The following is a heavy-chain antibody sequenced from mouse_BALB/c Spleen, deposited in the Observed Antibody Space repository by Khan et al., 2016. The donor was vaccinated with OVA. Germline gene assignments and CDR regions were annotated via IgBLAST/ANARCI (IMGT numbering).Heavy chain of an antibody. CDR1: GFTFSSYS. Sequence: EVELVESGGDLVKPGGSLKLSCATSGFTFSSYSMSWVRQTPDKRLEWVTTISSAGDYTYYPDSVRGRFTISRDNAKNSLYLQMSSLNSEDTARYYCASHLTGSFAYWGQGTLVTVSA. D-gene: IGHD4-1*01. J-gene: IGHJ3*01. CDR2: ISSAGDYT. V-gene: IGHV5-6*01. CDR3: ASHLTGSFAY.